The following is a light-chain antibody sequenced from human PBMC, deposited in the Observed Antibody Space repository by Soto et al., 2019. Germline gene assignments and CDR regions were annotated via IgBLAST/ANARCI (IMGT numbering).Light chain of an antibody. Sequence: DIQMTQSPSTLSASVGDRPTMPCRASQSIRYWLAWHQQKPGKAPQVLIYDASTLQNGVPSRFSGGGFGTECTLNISSLQPDDFETYYCQQYHGFPYTFGQGTKVDI. CDR1: QSIRYW. J-gene: IGKJ2*01. V-gene: IGKV1-5*01. CDR3: QQYHGFPYT. CDR2: DAS.